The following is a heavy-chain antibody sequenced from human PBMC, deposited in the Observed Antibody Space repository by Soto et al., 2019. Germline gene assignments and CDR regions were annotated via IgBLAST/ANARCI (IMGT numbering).Heavy chain of an antibody. CDR3: AKDPPSEKLQPDFGMDV. Sequence: PVGSLRLSCAASGLTFSTSAMSWVRQAPGKGLEWVSLISASGRYTDYADSVKGRFTMSRDNSKSAVYLQMNSLRGDDTAVYYCAKDPPSEKLQPDFGMDVWGQGTTVTVSS. V-gene: IGHV3-23*01. J-gene: IGHJ6*02. CDR2: ISASGRYT. CDR1: GLTFSTSA. D-gene: IGHD2-15*01.